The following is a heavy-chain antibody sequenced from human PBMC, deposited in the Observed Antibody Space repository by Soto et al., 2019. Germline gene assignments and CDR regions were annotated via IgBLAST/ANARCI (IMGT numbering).Heavy chain of an antibody. V-gene: IGHV4-34*01. D-gene: IGHD2-15*01. J-gene: IGHJ6*02. CDR2: INHSGST. CDR3: AQSTVVTAGYGLDV. CDR1: GGSFSGYY. Sequence: SETLSLTCAVYGGSFSGYYWSWIRQPPGEGLEWIGEINHSGSTNYNPSLKSRVTISVDTSKNQFSLKLSSVTAADTAVYYCAQSTVVTAGYGLDVWGQGTTVTVSS.